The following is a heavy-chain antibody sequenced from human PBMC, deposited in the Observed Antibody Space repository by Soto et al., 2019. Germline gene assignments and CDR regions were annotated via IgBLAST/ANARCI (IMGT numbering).Heavy chain of an antibody. Sequence: EVQLVESGGGLVKPGGSLRLSCAASGFTFSSYSMNWVRQAPGKGLEWVSSISSSSSYIYYADSVKGRFTISRDNAKNSLYLQMNSLRAEDTAVYYCARGVAVDGDYFSSYYGMDVWGQGTTVNVSS. CDR3: ARGVAVDGDYFSSYYGMDV. J-gene: IGHJ6*02. D-gene: IGHD4-17*01. V-gene: IGHV3-21*01. CDR2: ISSSSSYI. CDR1: GFTFSSYS.